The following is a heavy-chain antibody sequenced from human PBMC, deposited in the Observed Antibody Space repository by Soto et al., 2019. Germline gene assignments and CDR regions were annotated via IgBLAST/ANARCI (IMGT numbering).Heavy chain of an antibody. J-gene: IGHJ4*02. CDR3: ARDPYGIAAAGFDY. D-gene: IGHD6-13*01. CDR1: GLTFSSYG. V-gene: IGHV3-33*01. CDR2: IWYDGSNK. Sequence: GVSLRVSCRAAGLTFSSYGMHWVRQNTGKGLEWVAVIWYDGSNKYYADSVKGRFTISRDNSKNTLYLQMNSLRAEDTAVYYCARDPYGIAAAGFDYWGQGTLVTVSS.